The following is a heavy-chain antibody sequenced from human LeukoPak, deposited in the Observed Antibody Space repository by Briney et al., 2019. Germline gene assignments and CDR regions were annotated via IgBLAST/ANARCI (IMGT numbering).Heavy chain of an antibody. D-gene: IGHD3-16*01. Sequence: GGSLRLSCAASGFTFDDYGMSWVRQAPGKGLEWVSGINWNGGSTGYADSVKGRFTISRDNSKNTLYLQMNSLRAEDTAVYYCAKILGETYGDYFDYWGQGTLVTVSS. CDR1: GFTFDDYG. J-gene: IGHJ4*02. CDR2: INWNGGST. V-gene: IGHV3-20*04. CDR3: AKILGETYGDYFDY.